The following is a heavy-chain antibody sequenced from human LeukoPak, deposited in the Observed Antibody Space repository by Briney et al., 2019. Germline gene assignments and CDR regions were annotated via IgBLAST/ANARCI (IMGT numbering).Heavy chain of an antibody. CDR3: ARGCGSSTSCSGVDY. CDR1: GYTFTSYD. V-gene: IGHV1-2*02. J-gene: IGHJ4*02. CDR2: ISAYNGNT. Sequence: ASVKVSCKASGYTFTSYDINWVRQAPGQGLEWMGWISAYNGNTNYAQKFQGRVTMTRDTSISTAYMELSRLRSDDTAVYYCARGCGSSTSCSGVDYWGQGTLVTVSS. D-gene: IGHD2-2*01.